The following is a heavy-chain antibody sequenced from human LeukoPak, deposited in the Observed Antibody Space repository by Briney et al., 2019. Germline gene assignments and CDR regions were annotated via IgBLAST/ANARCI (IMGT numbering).Heavy chain of an antibody. CDR1: GGSFGGYY. CDR3: ARVLDCSSTSCYAEGDY. Sequence: SETLSLTCAVYGGSFGGYYWSWIRQPPGKGLEWIGEINHSGSTNYNPSLKGRVTISVDTSKNQFSLKLSSVTAADTAVYYCARVLDCSSTSCYAEGDYWGQGTLVTVSS. J-gene: IGHJ4*02. CDR2: INHSGST. D-gene: IGHD2-2*01. V-gene: IGHV4-34*01.